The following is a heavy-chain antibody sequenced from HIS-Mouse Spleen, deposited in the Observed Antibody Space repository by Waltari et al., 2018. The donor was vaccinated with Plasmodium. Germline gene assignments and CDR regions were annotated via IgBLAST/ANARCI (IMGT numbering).Heavy chain of an antibody. CDR3: ARLRYSYGYFDY. D-gene: IGHD5-18*01. V-gene: IGHV4-59*08. Sequence: QVQLQASGPGLVKPSETLSLTCTVSGGSISRYYWSWIRQPPGKGLEWIGYIYYSGSTNYNPSLKSRVTISVDTSKNQFSLKLSSVTAADTAVYYCARLRYSYGYFDYWGQGTLVTVSS. CDR1: GGSISRYY. J-gene: IGHJ4*02. CDR2: IYYSGST.